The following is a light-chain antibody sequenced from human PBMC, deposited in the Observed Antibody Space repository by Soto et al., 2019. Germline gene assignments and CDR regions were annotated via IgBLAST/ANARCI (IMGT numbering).Light chain of an antibody. CDR1: SDDIGANIY. CDR3: TSYTSASTLV. Sequence: QSALTQPASVSGSPGQSITISCTGTSDDIGANIYVSWYQHHPGKAPKILIYEAANRPSGISHRFSGSKSGNTASLTISGLQAEDEADYFCTSYTSASTLVFGGGTKVTVL. J-gene: IGLJ2*01. V-gene: IGLV2-14*01. CDR2: EAA.